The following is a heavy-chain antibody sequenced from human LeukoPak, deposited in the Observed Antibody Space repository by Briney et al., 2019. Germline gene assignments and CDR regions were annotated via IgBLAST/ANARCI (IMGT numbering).Heavy chain of an antibody. CDR1: GYTFSNFD. CDR2: ISRSSATV. Sequence: GGSLRLSCSVSGYTFSNFDMNWVRQTPGKGLEWVSYISRSSATVYYAGSVQGRFTISRDNAKNLLYLQMNSLTAEDTAVYYCARVEGTTGQGFDYWGQGALVTVSS. D-gene: IGHD1-7*01. V-gene: IGHV3-48*01. J-gene: IGHJ4*02. CDR3: ARVEGTTGQGFDY.